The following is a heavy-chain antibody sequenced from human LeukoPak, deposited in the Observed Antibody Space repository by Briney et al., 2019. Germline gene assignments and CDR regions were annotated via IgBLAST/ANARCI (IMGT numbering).Heavy chain of an antibody. D-gene: IGHD3-10*01. CDR1: GFTFSSYE. CDR2: ISSSGSTI. Sequence: GGSLRLSCAASGFTFSSYEMNWVRQAPGKGLEWVSYISSSGSTIYYADSVKGRFTISRDNAKNSLYLQMNSLRAEDTAVYYCARDGDPNFGPDWFDPWAREPWSPSPQ. CDR3: ARDGDPNFGPDWFDP. J-gene: IGHJ5*02. V-gene: IGHV3-48*03.